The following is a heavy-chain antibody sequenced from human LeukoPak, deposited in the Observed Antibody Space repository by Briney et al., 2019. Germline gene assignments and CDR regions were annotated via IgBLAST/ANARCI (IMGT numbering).Heavy chain of an antibody. J-gene: IGHJ4*02. CDR3: ARFWIYYFDY. CDR2: IYTSGST. D-gene: IGHD3-3*01. Sequence: PSETLSLTCTVSGGSISSGSYYWRWIRQPAGKGLEWIGRIYTSGSTNYNPSLKSRVTISVDTSKNQFSLKLSSVTAADTAVYYCARFWIYYFDYWGQGTLVTVSS. CDR1: GGSISSGSYY. V-gene: IGHV4-61*02.